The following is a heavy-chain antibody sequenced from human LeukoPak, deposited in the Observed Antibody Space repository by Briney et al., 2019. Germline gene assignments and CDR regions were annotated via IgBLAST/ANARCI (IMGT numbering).Heavy chain of an antibody. CDR1: GFTFSSHG. CDR3: AKRGPGSPQSGKYFFDY. Sequence: GGSLRLSCAAPGFTFSSHGMNWVRQAPGKGLEWVSAISGSAAARFYADSVKGRFTISRDNSRSTLYLQMNSLRAEDTAVYYCAKRGPGSPQSGKYFFDYWGQGTLVTVSS. J-gene: IGHJ4*02. D-gene: IGHD3-10*01. V-gene: IGHV3-23*01. CDR2: ISGSAAAR.